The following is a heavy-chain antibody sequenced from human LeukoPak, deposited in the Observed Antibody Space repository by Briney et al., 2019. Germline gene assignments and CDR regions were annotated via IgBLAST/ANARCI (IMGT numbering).Heavy chain of an antibody. V-gene: IGHV4-39*07. CDR1: GGSISSSSYY. CDR2: ISHSGST. J-gene: IGHJ4*02. CDR3: ARPGVIRRKYYFDY. Sequence: SETLSLTCTVSGGSISSSSYYWGWIRQPPGKGLEWIGEISHSGSTNYNPSLKSRVTISVDTSKNQFSLKLSSVTAADTAVYYCARPGVIRRKYYFDYWGQGTLVTVSS. D-gene: IGHD3-10*01.